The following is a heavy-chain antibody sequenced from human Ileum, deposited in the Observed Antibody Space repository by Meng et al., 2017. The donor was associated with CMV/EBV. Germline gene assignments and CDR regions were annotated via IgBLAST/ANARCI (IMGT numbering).Heavy chain of an antibody. CDR1: GFTFSSHA. CDR2: SSYDGNSQ. V-gene: IGHV3-30*04. Sequence: GESLKISCAASGFTFSSHAMHWVRQAPGKGLGWVAVSSYDGNSQYYTDSVKVRFTISRDNSDNTLYLQMNSLRADDTALYYCAKDGGGFNTSPFDYWGQGTLVTVSS. CDR3: AKDGGGFNTSPFDY. D-gene: IGHD3-16*01. J-gene: IGHJ4*02.